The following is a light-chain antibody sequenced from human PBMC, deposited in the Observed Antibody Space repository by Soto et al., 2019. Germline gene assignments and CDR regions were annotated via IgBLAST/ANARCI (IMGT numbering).Light chain of an antibody. CDR2: DVS. CDR3: SSYTSSSTLLDV. J-gene: IGLJ1*01. CDR1: SSDVGGYNY. V-gene: IGLV2-14*01. Sequence: QSVLPQPASVAGSPGHSITISCTGTSSDVGGYNYVSWYQQHPGKAPKLMIYDVSNRPSGVSNRFSGSKSVNTASLTISGLQAEDEADYYCSSYTSSSTLLDVFGTGTKVTVL.